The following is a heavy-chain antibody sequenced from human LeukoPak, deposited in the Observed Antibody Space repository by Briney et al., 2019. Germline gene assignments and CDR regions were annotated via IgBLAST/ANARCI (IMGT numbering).Heavy chain of an antibody. Sequence: GGSLRLSCAASGFTFSSYSMNWVRQAPGKGLEWVSSISSSSSYIYYADSVKGRFTISRDNAKNSLYLQMNSLRAEDTAVYYCARDLSLRGVIIYFDYWGQGTLVTVSS. J-gene: IGHJ4*02. CDR3: ARDLSLRGVIIYFDY. D-gene: IGHD3-10*01. CDR2: ISSSSSYI. V-gene: IGHV3-21*01. CDR1: GFTFSSYS.